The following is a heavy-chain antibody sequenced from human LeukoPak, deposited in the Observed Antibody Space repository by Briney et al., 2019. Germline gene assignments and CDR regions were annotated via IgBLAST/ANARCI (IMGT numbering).Heavy chain of an antibody. Sequence: EGSLRLSCAASGFTFSSYAMSWVRQAPGKGLEWVSAISGSGGSTYYADSVKGRFTISRDNSKNTLYLQMNSLRAEDTAVYYCAKVPNYYDSSGYYYFDYWGQGTLVTVSS. CDR1: GFTFSSYA. V-gene: IGHV3-23*01. J-gene: IGHJ4*02. D-gene: IGHD3-22*01. CDR2: ISGSGGST. CDR3: AKVPNYYDSSGYYYFDY.